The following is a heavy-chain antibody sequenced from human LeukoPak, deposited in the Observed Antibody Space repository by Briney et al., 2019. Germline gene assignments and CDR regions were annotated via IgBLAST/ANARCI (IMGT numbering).Heavy chain of an antibody. CDR3: ARTKVFWFDP. V-gene: IGHV1-69*05. CDR2: IVPIFGTA. Sequence: ASVKVSCKASGGTFSSYAISWVRQAPGQGLEWMGRIVPIFGTANYAQKFQGRVTITTDESTSTAYMELSSLRSEDTAVYYCARTKVFWFDPWGQGTLVTVSS. J-gene: IGHJ5*02. D-gene: IGHD3-10*01. CDR1: GGTFSSYA.